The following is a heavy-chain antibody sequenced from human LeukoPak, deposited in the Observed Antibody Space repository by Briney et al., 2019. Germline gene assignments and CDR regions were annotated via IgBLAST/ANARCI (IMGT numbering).Heavy chain of an antibody. J-gene: IGHJ3*02. CDR1: GGSISSSSYY. CDR2: IYYSGST. Sequence: KTSETLSLTCTVSGGSISSSSYYWGWIRQPPGKGLEWIGSIYYSGSTYYNPSLKSRVTISVDTSKNQFSLKLSSVTAADTAVYYCARWYYYDSSGYRPIALGDIWGQGTMVTVSS. CDR3: ARWYYYDSSGYRPIALGDI. D-gene: IGHD3-22*01. V-gene: IGHV4-39*01.